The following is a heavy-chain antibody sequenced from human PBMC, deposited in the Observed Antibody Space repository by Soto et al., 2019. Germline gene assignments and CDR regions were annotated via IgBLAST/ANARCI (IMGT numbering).Heavy chain of an antibody. D-gene: IGHD3-3*01. CDR2: IYYSGST. CDR3: ARDRRIFGVVIPNYYYYYGMDV. CDR1: GGSISSGDYY. V-gene: IGHV4-30-4*01. Sequence: SETLSLTCTVSGGSISSGDYYWSWIRQPPGKGLEWIGYIYYSGSTYYNPSLKSRVTISVDTSKNQFSLKLSSVTAADTAVYYCARDRRIFGVVIPNYYYYYGMDVWGQGTTVTVSS. J-gene: IGHJ6*02.